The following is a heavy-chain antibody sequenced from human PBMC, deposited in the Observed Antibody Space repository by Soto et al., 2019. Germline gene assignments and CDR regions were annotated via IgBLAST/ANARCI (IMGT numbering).Heavy chain of an antibody. CDR2: INSSSSTI. Sequence: PGGSLRLSCAASGFTFSSYSMNWVRQAPGKGLEWVSYINSSSSTIYYADSVKGRFTISRDNAKNSLYLQMNSLRAEDTAVYYCARVSGPYSSSYGPARYYYMDVWGKGTTVTVSS. CDR3: ARVSGPYSSSYGPARYYYMDV. J-gene: IGHJ6*03. V-gene: IGHV3-48*01. CDR1: GFTFSSYS. D-gene: IGHD6-13*01.